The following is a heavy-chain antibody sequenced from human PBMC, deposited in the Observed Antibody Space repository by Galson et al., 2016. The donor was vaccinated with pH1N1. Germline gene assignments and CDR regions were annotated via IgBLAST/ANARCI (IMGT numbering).Heavy chain of an antibody. Sequence: SLRLSCAASGFIFSDYWMSWVRQAPGKGLEWVAKINQDGSRKYYVDSMKGRCTISRDNAENSLSLQMNSLRVEDTALYYCAAEDYYTNLYWVQGILVTVSS. J-gene: IGHJ4*02. V-gene: IGHV3-7*01. CDR3: AAEDYYTNLY. CDR2: INQDGSRK. CDR1: GFIFSDYW. D-gene: IGHD1-26*01.